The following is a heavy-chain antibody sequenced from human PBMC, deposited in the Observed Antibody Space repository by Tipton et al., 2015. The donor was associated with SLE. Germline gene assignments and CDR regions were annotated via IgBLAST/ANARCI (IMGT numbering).Heavy chain of an antibody. CDR2: IYYSGST. CDR3: ARDRGSGFDY. V-gene: IGHV4-38-2*02. J-gene: IGHJ4*02. Sequence: LRLSCAVSGYSISSGYYWGWIRQPPGRGLEWIGYIYYSGSTNYNPSLKSRVTISVDTSKNQFSLKLSSVTAADTAVYYCARDRGSGFDYWGQGTLVTVSS. CDR1: GYSISSGYY. D-gene: IGHD3-10*01.